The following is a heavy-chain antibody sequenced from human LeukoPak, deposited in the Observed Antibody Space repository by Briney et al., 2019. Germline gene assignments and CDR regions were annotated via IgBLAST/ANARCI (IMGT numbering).Heavy chain of an antibody. V-gene: IGHV4-4*07. J-gene: IGHJ6*03. Sequence: SETLSLTCTVSGGSISGYYWTWIRQPAGKGLEWIGRVSPSGDTNYKPSLKSRVTMPVDSSKKQFSLKVSSVTAADTAVYYCARGVIPAGMEYYHYMDVWGKGTTVTVSS. CDR2: VSPSGDT. D-gene: IGHD2-2*01. CDR1: GGSISGYY. CDR3: ARGVIPAGMEYYHYMDV.